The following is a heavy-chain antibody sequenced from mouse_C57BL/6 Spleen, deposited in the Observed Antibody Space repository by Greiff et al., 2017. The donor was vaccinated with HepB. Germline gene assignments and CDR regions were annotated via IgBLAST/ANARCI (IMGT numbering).Heavy chain of an antibody. J-gene: IGHJ3*01. CDR2: INPNYGTT. CDR1: GYSFTDYN. Sequence: EVKLQESGPELVKPGASVKISCKASGYSFTDYNMNWVKQSNGKSLEWIGVINPNYGTTSYNQKFKGKATLTVDQSSSTAYMQLNSLTSEDSAVYYCARSGNQSYYDYSWFAYWGQGTLVTVSA. V-gene: IGHV1-39*01. CDR3: ARSGNQSYYDYSWFAY. D-gene: IGHD2-4*01.